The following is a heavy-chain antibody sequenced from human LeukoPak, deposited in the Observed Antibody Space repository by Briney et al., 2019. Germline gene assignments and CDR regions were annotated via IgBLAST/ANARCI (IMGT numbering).Heavy chain of an antibody. CDR1: GFTFSSYE. D-gene: IGHD2-15*01. Sequence: PGGSLRLSCAASGFTFSSYEMNWVRQAPGKGLEWVSYISSSGSTIYYADSVKGRFTISRDNSKNTLYLQMNSLRAEDTAVYYCAKDREVVAQFDYWGQGTLVTVSS. CDR2: ISSSGSTI. CDR3: AKDREVVAQFDY. V-gene: IGHV3-48*03. J-gene: IGHJ4*02.